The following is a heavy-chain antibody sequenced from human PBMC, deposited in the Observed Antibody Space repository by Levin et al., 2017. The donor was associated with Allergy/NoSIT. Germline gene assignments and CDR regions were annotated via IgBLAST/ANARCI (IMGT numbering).Heavy chain of an antibody. CDR2: ISHSGTTR. CDR1: GFTFSDHY. Sequence: KSGESLKISCTASGFTFSDHYMTWIRQAPGKGLEWISFISHSGTTRQYVDSVKGRFTISRDNAKESLFLEMNSLRAEDTAVYYCARLGYCSITANCKGDYFDPWGQGTLVTVSS. CDR3: ARLGYCSITANCKGDYFDP. J-gene: IGHJ5*02. V-gene: IGHV3-11*01. D-gene: IGHD2-2*01.